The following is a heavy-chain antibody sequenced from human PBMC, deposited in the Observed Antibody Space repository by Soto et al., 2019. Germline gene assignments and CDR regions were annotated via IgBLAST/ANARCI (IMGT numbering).Heavy chain of an antibody. J-gene: IGHJ3*02. Sequence: QITLKESGPTLVKPTQTLTLTCTFSGFSLSTSGVGVGWIRQPPGKALEWLALIYWDDDKRYSPSLKSRLTITKDTSKNQVVLTMTNMDPVDTATYYCAHHNQAAVGDYDAFDIWGQGTMVTVSS. D-gene: IGHD3-16*01. CDR2: IYWDDDK. CDR1: GFSLSTSGVG. CDR3: AHHNQAAVGDYDAFDI. V-gene: IGHV2-5*02.